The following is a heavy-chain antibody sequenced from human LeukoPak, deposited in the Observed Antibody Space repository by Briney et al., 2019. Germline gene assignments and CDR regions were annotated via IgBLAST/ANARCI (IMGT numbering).Heavy chain of an antibody. J-gene: IGHJ3*02. Sequence: PGGSLRLSCAASGFTFSSYGMHWVRQAPGKGLEWVAFIRYDGSNKYYADSVKGRFTISRDNSKNTLYLQMNSLRAEDTAVYYCAKEYDILTGYYASDIWGQGTMVTVSS. V-gene: IGHV3-30*02. D-gene: IGHD3-9*01. CDR1: GFTFSSYG. CDR3: AKEYDILTGYYASDI. CDR2: IRYDGSNK.